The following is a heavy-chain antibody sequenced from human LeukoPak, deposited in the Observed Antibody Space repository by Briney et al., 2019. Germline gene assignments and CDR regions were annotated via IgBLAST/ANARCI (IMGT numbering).Heavy chain of an antibody. CDR1: GFTFSSYT. Sequence: GGSLRLSCAASGFTFSSYTMNWVRQAPGKGLEWVAAISSSSRDIFYADSVKGRFSISRDNTQNSLSLRMNSLRAEDTAVYYCARYYYDSSGYYYSDYWGQGTLVTVSS. CDR2: ISSSSRDI. D-gene: IGHD3-22*01. CDR3: ARYYYDSSGYYYSDY. J-gene: IGHJ4*02. V-gene: IGHV3-21*01.